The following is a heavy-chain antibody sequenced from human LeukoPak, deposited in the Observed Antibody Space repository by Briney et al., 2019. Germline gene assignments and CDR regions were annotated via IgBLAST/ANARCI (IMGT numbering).Heavy chain of an antibody. CDR1: GFTFSSYG. Sequence: GRSLRLSCAASGFTFSSYGMHWVRQAPGKGLEWVAVIWYDGSNKYYADSVKGRFTVSRDNSKNTVYLQMNSLRAEDTAVYYCAKDRIPYYFDFWGQGTLLTVSS. CDR2: IWYDGSNK. V-gene: IGHV3-33*06. CDR3: AKDRIPYYFDF. D-gene: IGHD5-18*01. J-gene: IGHJ4*02.